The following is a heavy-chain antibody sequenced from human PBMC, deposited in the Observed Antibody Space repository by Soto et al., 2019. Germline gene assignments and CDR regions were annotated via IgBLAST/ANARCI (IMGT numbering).Heavy chain of an antibody. J-gene: IGHJ4*01. D-gene: IGHD3-22*01. CDR2: TSYDGKS. CDR3: ARDLSSGYQTFYFDY. V-gene: IGHV4-38-2*02. Sequence: ETLSLPCKVSGYLINSGYSWGWIRQSPGKGLEWIGSTSYDGKSYYKPSLKSRVVMSVDLANNQFSLRLRSVTAADTAVYYCARDLSSGYQTFYFDYWGQGTPVTVSS. CDR1: GYLINSGYS.